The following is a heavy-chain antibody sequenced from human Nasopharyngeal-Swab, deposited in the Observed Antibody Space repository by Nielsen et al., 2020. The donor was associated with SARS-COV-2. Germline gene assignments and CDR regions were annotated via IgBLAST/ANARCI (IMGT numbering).Heavy chain of an antibody. CDR3: ARDNYDSDY. Sequence: ASVKVSCKTSGYTFTDYYIHWVRQVPGQGLEWVGCINPYSGDTKYAQKFQGRVTVTRDTSRSTAYIELSRLRSDDTAVYYCARDNYDSDYWGQGTLVTVSS. CDR1: GYTFTDYY. J-gene: IGHJ4*02. D-gene: IGHD3-16*01. V-gene: IGHV1-2*02. CDR2: INPYSGDT.